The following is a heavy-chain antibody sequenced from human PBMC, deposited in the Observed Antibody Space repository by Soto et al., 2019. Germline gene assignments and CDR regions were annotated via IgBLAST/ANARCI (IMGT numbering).Heavy chain of an antibody. CDR2: TYPSGST. V-gene: IGHV4-38-2*01. CDR3: ARLPPVRYFDS. D-gene: IGHD3-9*01. Sequence: PSETLSLTCVVSGYSISGNYLWGWVRQPPGKGLEWIGSTYPSGSTYYNPSLKSRVTISVDTSKNEFSLELTSVTAADTAVYFCARLPPVRYFDSWGQGALVTVYS. CDR1: GYSISGNYL. J-gene: IGHJ4*02.